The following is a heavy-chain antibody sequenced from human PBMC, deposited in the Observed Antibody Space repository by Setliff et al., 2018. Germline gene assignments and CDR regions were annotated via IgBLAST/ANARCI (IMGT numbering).Heavy chain of an antibody. CDR2: INTYSGAT. Sequence: GASVKVSCKASGYTFTGYYMHWVRQAPGQGLEWMGNINTYSGATNYAHKFQGRVTMTRDTSISTAYLDLTSLRSDDTAIYYCARDSTGSDLYEFQYMDVWGKGTSVTVSS. J-gene: IGHJ6*03. CDR3: ARDSTGSDLYEFQYMDV. CDR1: GYTFTGYY. D-gene: IGHD1-26*01. V-gene: IGHV1-2*02.